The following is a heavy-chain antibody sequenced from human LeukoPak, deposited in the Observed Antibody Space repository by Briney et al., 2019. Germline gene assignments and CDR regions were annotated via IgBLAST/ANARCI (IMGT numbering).Heavy chain of an antibody. CDR2: ISSAGGTI. CDR3: TRFHGSGPFYFDY. J-gene: IGHJ4*02. D-gene: IGHD3-10*01. Sequence: GGSLRLSCIASGFTFSSYEMNWARQAPGKGLEWISYISSAGGTIYYADSVRGRFTISRDNAKNSLYLRMNSLRAEDTAVYYCTRFHGSGPFYFDYWGQGTLVTVSS. V-gene: IGHV3-48*03. CDR1: GFTFSSYE.